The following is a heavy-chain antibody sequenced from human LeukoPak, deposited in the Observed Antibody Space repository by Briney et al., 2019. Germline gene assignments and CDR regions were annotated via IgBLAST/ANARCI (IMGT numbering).Heavy chain of an antibody. CDR1: GGTFSSYA. Sequence: SVKVSCKASGGTFSSYAISWVRQAPGQGLEWMGGIIPIFGTANYAQKFQGRVTITADESTSTAYMKLSSLRSEDTAVYYCASEGSTYYYGSGSYNFFDYWGQGTLVTVSS. D-gene: IGHD3-10*01. CDR2: IIPIFGTA. J-gene: IGHJ4*02. V-gene: IGHV1-69*01. CDR3: ASEGSTYYYGSGSYNFFDY.